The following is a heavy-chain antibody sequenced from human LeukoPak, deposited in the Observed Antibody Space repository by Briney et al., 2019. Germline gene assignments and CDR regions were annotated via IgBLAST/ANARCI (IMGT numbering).Heavy chain of an antibody. D-gene: IGHD2-2*01. Sequence: PSETLSLTCAVYGGSFSGYYWSWIRQPPGKGLEWIGEINHSGNTNYNPSLKSRVTISADTSKNQFSLKLSSVTAADTAVYYCARDRYCSSTSCYGNYYYGMDVWGQGTTVTVSS. CDR2: INHSGNT. J-gene: IGHJ6*02. CDR3: ARDRYCSSTSCYGNYYYGMDV. CDR1: GGSFSGYY. V-gene: IGHV4-34*01.